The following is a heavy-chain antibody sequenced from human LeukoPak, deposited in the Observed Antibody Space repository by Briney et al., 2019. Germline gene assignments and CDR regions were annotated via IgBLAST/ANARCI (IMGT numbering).Heavy chain of an antibody. CDR1: GFTFSSYG. V-gene: IGHV3-30*02. Sequence: VQPGGSLRLSCAASGFTFSSYGMHWVRQAPGKGLEWVAFIRYDGSNKYYADSVKGRFTISRVNSKNTLYLQMNSLRAEDTAVYYCAKGGRYSSSLLDYWGQGTLVTVSS. D-gene: IGHD6-13*01. CDR2: IRYDGSNK. CDR3: AKGGRYSSSLLDY. J-gene: IGHJ4*02.